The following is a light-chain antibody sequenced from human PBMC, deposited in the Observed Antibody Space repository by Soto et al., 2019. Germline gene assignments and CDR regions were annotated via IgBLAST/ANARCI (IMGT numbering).Light chain of an antibody. CDR3: CSYAGTYSYV. CDR1: SNDVGGYDY. Sequence: QSALTQPRSVSGSPGQSVTISCTGTSNDVGGYDYVSWYQQHPGKAPKLIIYDVSKRPSGVPDRFSGSKSGNTASLTISGLQAEDEDDYYCCSYAGTYSYVFGTETKLTVL. V-gene: IGLV2-11*01. CDR2: DVS. J-gene: IGLJ1*01.